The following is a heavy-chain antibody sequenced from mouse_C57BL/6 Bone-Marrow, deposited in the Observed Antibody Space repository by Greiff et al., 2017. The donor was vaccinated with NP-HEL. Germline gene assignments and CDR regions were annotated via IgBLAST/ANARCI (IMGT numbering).Heavy chain of an antibody. V-gene: IGHV1-74*01. CDR1: GYTFTSYW. CDR2: IHPSDSDT. Sequence: QVQLQQPGAELVKPGASVKVSCKASGYTFTSYWMHWVKQRPGQGLEWIGRIHPSDSDTNYNQKFKGKATLTVDKSSSSLTSEDSAVYYCAIWVGGLRWGQGTTLTVSS. CDR3: AIWVGGLR. J-gene: IGHJ2*01. D-gene: IGHD1-1*01.